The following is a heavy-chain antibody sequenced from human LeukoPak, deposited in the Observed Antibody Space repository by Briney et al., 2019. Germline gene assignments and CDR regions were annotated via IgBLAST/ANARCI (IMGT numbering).Heavy chain of an antibody. V-gene: IGHV4-61*02. J-gene: IGHJ1*01. CDR1: GGSISSGYYY. CDR3: ARTDEPVARYFQN. D-gene: IGHD2-2*01. CDR2: FSLSGST. Sequence: PSETLSLTCTVSGGSISSGYYYWSWIRQPAGKGLEWIGRFSLSGSTNYNPSLKSRVNISVDTSKNQFSLKMSSVTAADTAIYYCARTDEPVARYFQNWGQGTLVTVSS.